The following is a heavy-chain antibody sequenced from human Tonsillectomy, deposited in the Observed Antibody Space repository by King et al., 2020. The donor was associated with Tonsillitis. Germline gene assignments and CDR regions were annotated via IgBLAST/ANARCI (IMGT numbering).Heavy chain of an antibody. J-gene: IGHJ6*02. Sequence: QLVQSGPEVKKPGESLTISCQGLGYNFARLWIGWVRQMPGKGLEWMGLIYPSDSETKYSPSFQGHVTISVDKSVGAAYLQWSSLKASDTATYYCVKPQYLTSYGVEVWGQGTTVIVSS. V-gene: IGHV5-51*01. CDR2: IYPSDSET. CDR3: VKPQYLTSYGVEV. CDR1: GYNFARLW. D-gene: IGHD2/OR15-2a*01.